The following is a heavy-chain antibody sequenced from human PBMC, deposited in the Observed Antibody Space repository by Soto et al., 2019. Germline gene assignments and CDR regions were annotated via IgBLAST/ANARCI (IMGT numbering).Heavy chain of an antibody. CDR1: GFTFSSYS. CDR3: ARCMTYLYYMDV. V-gene: IGHV3-48*01. Sequence: GGALRLSCAASGFTFSSYSMNLVRQAPGKGLVWVSYISSSSSTIYYADSVKGRFTISRGNAKNSLYLQMNSLRAEDTAVYYFARCMTYLYYMDVWSKGTTVTVSS. J-gene: IGHJ6*03. CDR2: ISSSSSTI. D-gene: IGHD2-8*01.